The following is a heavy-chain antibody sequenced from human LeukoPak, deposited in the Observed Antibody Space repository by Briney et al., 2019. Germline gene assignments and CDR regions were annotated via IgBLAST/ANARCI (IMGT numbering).Heavy chain of an antibody. CDR1: GGSISSSSYY. CDR2: IYDSGST. D-gene: IGHD3-22*01. J-gene: IGHJ5*02. CDR3: ARRKNYYDSP. V-gene: IGHV4-39*01. Sequence: SETLSLTCTVSGGSISSSSYYWGWIRQPPGKGLEWIESIYDSGSTYYNPSLKSRVTISVDTSKNQFSLKLSSVTAADTAVYYCARRKNYYDSPWGQGTLVTVSS.